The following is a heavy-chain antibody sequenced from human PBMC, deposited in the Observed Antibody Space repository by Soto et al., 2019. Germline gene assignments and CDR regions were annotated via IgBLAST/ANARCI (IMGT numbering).Heavy chain of an antibody. D-gene: IGHD6-19*01. CDR1: GFTVSSNY. CDR3: ARVGMSSGWYFDY. V-gene: IGHV3-53*01. Sequence: LRLSCAASGFTVSSNYMSWVRQAPGKGLEWVSVIYSDGSTYYADSVKGRFTISRDNSKNTLYLQMNSLRAEDTAVYYCARVGMSSGWYFDYWGQGTLVTVSS. J-gene: IGHJ4*01. CDR2: IYSDGST.